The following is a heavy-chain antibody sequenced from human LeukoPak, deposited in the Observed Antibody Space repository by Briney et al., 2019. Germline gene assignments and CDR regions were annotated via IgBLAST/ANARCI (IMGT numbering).Heavy chain of an antibody. J-gene: IGHJ6*02. CDR1: GFTFSSYA. D-gene: IGHD3-3*01. Sequence: GGSLRLSCAASGFTFSSYAMSWVRQAPGKGLEWVSAISGSGGSTYYADSVKGRFTISRDNSKNTLYLQMNSLRAEGTAVYYCAKGTYYDFWSGYYPYYYYGMDVWGQGTTVTVSS. V-gene: IGHV3-23*01. CDR2: ISGSGGST. CDR3: AKGTYYDFWSGYYPYYYYGMDV.